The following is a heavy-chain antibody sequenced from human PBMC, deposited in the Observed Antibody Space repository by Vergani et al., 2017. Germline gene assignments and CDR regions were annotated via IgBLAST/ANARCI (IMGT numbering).Heavy chain of an antibody. CDR2: IHNRGKT. CDR1: GYSIGSGLY. V-gene: IGHV4-38-2*01. CDR3: ARSQGDYWYFDL. D-gene: IGHD2-21*01. J-gene: IGHJ2*01. Sequence: QVPLQESCPGLVKPSETLSLTCSVSGYSIGSGLYWAWIRQSPGAGLQWLTSIHNRGKTYHNPSLKSLVSVSLDTSKNRFSLNLTSVTATDTAVYYCARSQGDYWYFDLWGPGSLVTVSS.